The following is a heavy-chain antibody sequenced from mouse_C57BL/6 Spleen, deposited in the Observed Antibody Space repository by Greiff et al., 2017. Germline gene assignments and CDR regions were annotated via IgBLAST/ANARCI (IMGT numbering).Heavy chain of an antibody. Sequence: VQLQQSGPELVKPGASVKISCKASGYSFTGYYMNWVKQSPEKSLEWIGEINPSTGGTTYNQKFKAKATLTVDKSSSTAYMQLKSLTSEDSAVYYCARNGDSNYFYHAMDYWGQGTSVTVSS. V-gene: IGHV1-42*01. J-gene: IGHJ4*01. CDR3: ARNGDSNYFYHAMDY. CDR1: GYSFTGYY. D-gene: IGHD2-5*01. CDR2: INPSTGGT.